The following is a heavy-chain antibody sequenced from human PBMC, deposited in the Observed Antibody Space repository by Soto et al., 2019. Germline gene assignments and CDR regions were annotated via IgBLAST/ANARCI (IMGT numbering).Heavy chain of an antibody. D-gene: IGHD1-26*01. Sequence: QVQLQQWGAGLLKPSETLSLTCAVYGGSFSGYFWNWIRQPPGKGLEWIGEINDRGSTTYNPSLKSRVTISGDTSKNQFSLKLSYVTAADTAVYYCARRGSWSNGWGSSYIWFDPWGHGTLVTVSS. CDR2: INDRGST. J-gene: IGHJ5*02. V-gene: IGHV4-34*01. CDR3: ARRGSWSNGWGSSYIWFDP. CDR1: GGSFSGYF.